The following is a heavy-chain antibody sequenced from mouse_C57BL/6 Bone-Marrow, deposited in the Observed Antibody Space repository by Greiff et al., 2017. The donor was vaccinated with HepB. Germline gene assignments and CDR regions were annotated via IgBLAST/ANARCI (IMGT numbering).Heavy chain of an antibody. Sequence: VKLMESGPGLVAPSQSLSITCTVSGFSLTSYAISWVRQPPGKGLEWLGVIWTGGGTNYNSALKSRLSISKDNSKSQVFLKMNSLQTDDTARYYCARNQVYGNYPYYAMDYWGQGTSVTVSS. CDR3: ARNQVYGNYPYYAMDY. CDR2: IWTGGGT. V-gene: IGHV2-9-1*01. J-gene: IGHJ4*01. CDR1: GFSLTSYA. D-gene: IGHD2-1*01.